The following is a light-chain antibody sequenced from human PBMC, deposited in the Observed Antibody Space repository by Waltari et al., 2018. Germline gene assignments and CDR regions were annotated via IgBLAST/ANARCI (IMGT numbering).Light chain of an antibody. J-gene: IGKJ2*01. CDR2: GAS. Sequence: EIVMTQSPAPLSVSPGERAPLSCRASQSVSSNLAWYQQKPGQAPRLLIYGASTRATGIPARFSGSGSGTEFTLTISSLQSEDFAVYYCQQYNNWPPGNTFGQGTKLEIK. CDR3: QQYNNWPPGNT. V-gene: IGKV3-15*01. CDR1: QSVSSN.